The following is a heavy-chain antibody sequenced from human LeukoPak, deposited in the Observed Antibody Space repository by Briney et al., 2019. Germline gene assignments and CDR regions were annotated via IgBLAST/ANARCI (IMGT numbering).Heavy chain of an antibody. CDR3: ARSGLLWFGELWEFDP. CDR1: GYSFTGYY. J-gene: IGHJ5*02. D-gene: IGHD3-10*01. CDR2: INPNSGGT. V-gene: IGHV1-2*02. Sequence: GASVKVSCKASGYSFTGYYMHWVRQAPGQGLEWMGWINPNSGGTNYAQKLQGRVTMTTDTSTSTAYMELRSLRSDDTAVYYCARSGLLWFGELWEFDPWGQGTLVTVSS.